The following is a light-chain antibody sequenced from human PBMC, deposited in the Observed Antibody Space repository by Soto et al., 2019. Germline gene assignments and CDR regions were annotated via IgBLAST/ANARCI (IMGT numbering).Light chain of an antibody. Sequence: DIQMIQSPASLSAYKGESVTISCRASQIFSSFLTWYQHKPGKAPKLLIYSASTWESGVPSRFSGSASGTGFTLTISSLQPEDFATYYCQQSYSTLVTFGQGTRLEIK. CDR2: SAS. V-gene: IGKV1-39*01. CDR3: QQSYSTLVT. J-gene: IGKJ5*01. CDR1: QIFSSF.